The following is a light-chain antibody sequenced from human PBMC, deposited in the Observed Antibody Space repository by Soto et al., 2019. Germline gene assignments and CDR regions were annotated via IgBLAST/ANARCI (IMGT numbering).Light chain of an antibody. CDR1: NIGRKS. CDR2: DDR. J-gene: IGLJ1*01. Sequence: SYELTQPPSVSVAPGQTATITCGGNNIGRKSVHWYQQRPGQAPVLVVFDDRDRPSGIHERFSGSNSGNTATLTISRVEAGDEDEYDCQVCDLGNDPNYVFGSATKGTV. V-gene: IGLV3-21*02. CDR3: QVCDLGNDPNYV.